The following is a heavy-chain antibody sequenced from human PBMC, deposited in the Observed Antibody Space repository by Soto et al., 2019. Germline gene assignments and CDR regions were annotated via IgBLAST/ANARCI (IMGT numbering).Heavy chain of an antibody. J-gene: IGHJ2*01. CDR3: ARGRYGDAYWLFDL. Sequence: EVQLVESGGGLVKPGGSLRLSCAASGFTFSSYSMNWVRQAPGKGLEWVSSISSSSSYIYYADSVKGRFTISRDNAKNSLYMQMNSLRAEDTAVYYCARGRYGDAYWLFDLWGRGTLVTVSS. D-gene: IGHD4-17*01. CDR2: ISSSSSYI. CDR1: GFTFSSYS. V-gene: IGHV3-21*01.